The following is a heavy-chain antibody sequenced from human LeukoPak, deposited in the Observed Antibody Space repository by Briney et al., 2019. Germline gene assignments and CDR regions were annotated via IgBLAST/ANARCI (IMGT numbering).Heavy chain of an antibody. J-gene: IGHJ5*02. CDR2: ISRTSESI. V-gene: IGHV3-21*01. Sequence: PGGSLRLSCAAPGFTFNTYSMSWVRQAPGKGLEWVSIISRTSESIFYADSVKGRFTISTDNAKNSLYLQMNGLRAEDTAAYYRAKQPVRGPRTGGTLLEPWGQGTLVTGSS. CDR1: GFTFNTYS. D-gene: IGHD1-14*01. CDR3: AKQPVRGPRTGGTLLEP.